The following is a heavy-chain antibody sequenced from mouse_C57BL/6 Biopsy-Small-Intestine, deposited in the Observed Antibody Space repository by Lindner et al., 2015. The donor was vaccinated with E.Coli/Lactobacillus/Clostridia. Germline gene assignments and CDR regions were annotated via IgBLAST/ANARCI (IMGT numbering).Heavy chain of an antibody. J-gene: IGHJ4*01. Sequence: VQLQEFGAELAKPGASVKMSCKASGYTFTSYWMHWVKQRPGQGLEWIGYINPSSGYTEYNQKFKDKATLTADKSSSTAYMQLSSLTSEDSAVYYCARSHLWFSMDYWGQGTSVTVSS. CDR3: ARSHLWFSMDY. CDR1: GYTFTSYW. D-gene: IGHD2-2*01. V-gene: IGHV1-7*01. CDR2: INPSSGYT.